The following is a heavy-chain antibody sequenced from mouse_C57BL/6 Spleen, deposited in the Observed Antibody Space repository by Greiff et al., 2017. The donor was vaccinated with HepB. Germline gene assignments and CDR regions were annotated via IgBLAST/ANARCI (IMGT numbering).Heavy chain of an antibody. D-gene: IGHD1-1*01. Sequence: QVQLKQPGAELVKPGASVKLSCKASGYTFTSYWMHWVKQRPGRGLEWIGRIDPNSGGTKYNEKFKSKATLTVDKPSSTAYMQLSSLTSEDSAVYYCAREEGSSSYAMDYWGQGTSVTVSS. CDR2: IDPNSGGT. CDR1: GYTFTSYW. CDR3: AREEGSSSYAMDY. J-gene: IGHJ4*01. V-gene: IGHV1-72*01.